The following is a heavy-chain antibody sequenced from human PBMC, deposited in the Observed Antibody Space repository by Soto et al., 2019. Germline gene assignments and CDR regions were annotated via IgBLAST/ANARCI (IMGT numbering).Heavy chain of an antibody. D-gene: IGHD2-15*01. CDR3: AKDSLGGLVAANPIDY. J-gene: IGHJ4*02. V-gene: IGHV3-23*01. CDR1: GFTFSSYA. CDR2: ISGSGGST. Sequence: EVQLLESGGGLVQPGGSLRLSCAASGFTFSSYAMSWVRQAPGKGLEWVSAISGSGGSTYYADSVKGRFTISRDNSKNTLYLQMNRLRAEDTAVYYCAKDSLGGLVAANPIDYWGQGTLVTGSS.